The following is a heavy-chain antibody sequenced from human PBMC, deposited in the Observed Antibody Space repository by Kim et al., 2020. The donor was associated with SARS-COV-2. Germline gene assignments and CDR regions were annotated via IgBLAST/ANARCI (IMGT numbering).Heavy chain of an antibody. CDR1: GGSISSSSYY. J-gene: IGHJ4*02. CDR3: ASRSEWLRSWPGVGATDY. D-gene: IGHD5-12*01. V-gene: IGHV4-39*01. Sequence: SETLSLTCTVSGGSISSSSYYWGWIRQPPGKGLEWIGSIYYSGSTYYNPSLKSRVTISVDTSKNQFSLKLSSVTAADTAVYYCASRSEWLRSWPGVGATDYWGQGTLVTVSS. CDR2: IYYSGST.